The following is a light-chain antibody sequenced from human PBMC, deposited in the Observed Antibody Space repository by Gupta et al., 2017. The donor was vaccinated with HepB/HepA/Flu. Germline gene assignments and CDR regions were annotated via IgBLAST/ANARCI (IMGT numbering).Light chain of an antibody. CDR3: QSYDSSLSGL. Sequence: QSVLTQPPSVSGAPGQRVTISCNGSSSNIGAGYDVHWYQQLPGTAPKLLIYGTSNRPSGVPDRSSGSKSGTSASLAITGLQADDEADYYCQSYDSSLSGLFGGGTKLTVL. CDR1: SSNIGAGYD. CDR2: GTS. V-gene: IGLV1-40*01. J-gene: IGLJ2*01.